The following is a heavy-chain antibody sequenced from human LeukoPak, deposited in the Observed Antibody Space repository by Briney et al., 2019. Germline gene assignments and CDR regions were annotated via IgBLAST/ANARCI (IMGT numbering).Heavy chain of an antibody. V-gene: IGHV4-4*07. CDR3: ARDLQQLVRNYYYGMDV. CDR1: GGSISSYY. CDR2: ISTSGST. J-gene: IGHJ6*02. D-gene: IGHD6-13*01. Sequence: PSETLSLTCTVSGGSISSYYWSWIRQPAGKGLEWIGRISTSGSTNYNPSLKSRVTMSVDTSKNQFSLKLSSVTAADTAVYYCARDLQQLVRNYYYGMDVWGQGTTVTVSS.